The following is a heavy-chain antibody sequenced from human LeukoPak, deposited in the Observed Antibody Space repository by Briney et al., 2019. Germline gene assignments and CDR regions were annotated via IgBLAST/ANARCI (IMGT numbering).Heavy chain of an antibody. V-gene: IGHV3-48*01. CDR3: ARDYKYAFDN. CDR1: GFTFSDYS. CDR2: IGIDSGNT. D-gene: IGHD5-24*01. J-gene: IGHJ4*02. Sequence: GGSLRLSCAASGFTFSDYSMNWVRQAPGKGLEWISYIGIDSGNTNYADSVKGRFTISGDKAKNSLYLQMNSLRVEDTAVHYCARDYKYAFDNWGRGTLVTVSS.